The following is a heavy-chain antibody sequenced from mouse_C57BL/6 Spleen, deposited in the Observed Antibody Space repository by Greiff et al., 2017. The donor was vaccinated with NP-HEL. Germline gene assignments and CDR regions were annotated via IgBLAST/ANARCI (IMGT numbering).Heavy chain of an antibody. J-gene: IGHJ2*01. CDR3: ARLTTVVATRGYCDY. CDR1: GYTFTSYW. V-gene: IGHV1-55*01. Sequence: QVQLQQPGAELVKPGASVKMSCKASGYTFTSYWITWVKQRPGQGLEWIGDIYPGSGSTNYNEKFKSKATLTVDTSSSTAYMQLSSLTSEDSAVYYCARLTTVVATRGYCDYWGKGTTLTVSS. CDR2: IYPGSGST. D-gene: IGHD1-1*01.